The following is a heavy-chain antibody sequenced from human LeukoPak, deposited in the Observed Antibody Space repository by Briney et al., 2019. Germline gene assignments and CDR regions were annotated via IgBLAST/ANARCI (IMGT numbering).Heavy chain of an antibody. CDR3: ARHSRVYGSDY. Sequence: SETLSLTCTVSGGSISSYYWSWIRQPPGKGLEWIGYIYYSGSTNYNPSLKSRVTISVDTSKNQFSLKLSSVTAADTAVYYCARHSRVYGSDYWGQGTLVTVSS. V-gene: IGHV4-59*08. CDR2: IYYSGST. J-gene: IGHJ4*02. CDR1: GGSISSYY. D-gene: IGHD3-10*01.